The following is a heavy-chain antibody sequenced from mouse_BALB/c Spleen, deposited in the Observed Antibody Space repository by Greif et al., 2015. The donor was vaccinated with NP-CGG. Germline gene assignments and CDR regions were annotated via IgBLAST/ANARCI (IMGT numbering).Heavy chain of an antibody. V-gene: IGHV1S130*01. D-gene: IGHD1-1*01. CDR1: GYTFTSSW. CDR2: IHPNSGNT. Sequence: QVQLQQSGSVLVRPGASVKLSCKASGYTFTSSWMHWAKQRPGQGLEWIGEIHPNSGNTNYNEKFKGKATLTVDTSSSTAYVDLSSLTSEDSAVYYCARWGLHYYGSSHYYAMDYWGQGTSVTVSS. CDR3: ARWGLHYYGSSHYYAMDY. J-gene: IGHJ4*01.